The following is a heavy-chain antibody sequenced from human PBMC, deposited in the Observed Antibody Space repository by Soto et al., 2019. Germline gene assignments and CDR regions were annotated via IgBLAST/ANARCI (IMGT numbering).Heavy chain of an antibody. V-gene: IGHV3-74*01. Sequence: EVQLVESGGGLVQPGGSLRLSCAASGFTFSIYWMHWVHQAPGKGLVWVSRINSDGSSTSYADSVKGRFTISRDNAKNTLYLQMNSLRAEDTAVYYCARGRYCSGGSCYTADGFDPWGQGTLVTVSS. CDR1: GFTFSIYW. CDR3: ARGRYCSGGSCYTADGFDP. J-gene: IGHJ5*02. D-gene: IGHD2-15*01. CDR2: INSDGSST.